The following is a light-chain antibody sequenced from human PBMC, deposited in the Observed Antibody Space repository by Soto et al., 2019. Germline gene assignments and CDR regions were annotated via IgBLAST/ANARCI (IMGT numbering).Light chain of an antibody. CDR3: CSSAGSFIWV. CDR2: YVS. J-gene: IGLJ3*02. V-gene: IGLV2-11*01. Sequence: QSVLTQPRSVSGSPGQSVTTSCIGSSSDVGGYNLVSWFQHHPGKAPKLIIYYVSQRPSGVPDRFSGSKSGNTASLTISGLQADDEADYYCCSSAGSFIWVFGEGTKLTVL. CDR1: SSDVGGYNL.